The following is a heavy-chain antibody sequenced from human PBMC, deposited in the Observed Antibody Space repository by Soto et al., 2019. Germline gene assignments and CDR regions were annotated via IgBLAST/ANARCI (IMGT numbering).Heavy chain of an antibody. D-gene: IGHD3-9*01. CDR2: IVVGSGDT. Sequence: GASVKVSCKASGFTFTSAAIHWVRQDRGQRLEWIGWIVVGSGDTNYSQEFQDRLTITRDMSSSTVYMELSSLRSEDTAVFLCAADRHLQFDAMDVWGQGTTVTVSS. CDR1: GFTFTSAA. CDR3: AADRHLQFDAMDV. V-gene: IGHV1-58*02. J-gene: IGHJ6*02.